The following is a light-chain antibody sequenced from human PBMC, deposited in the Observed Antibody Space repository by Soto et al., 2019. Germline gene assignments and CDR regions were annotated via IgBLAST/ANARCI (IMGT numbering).Light chain of an antibody. V-gene: IGKV3-20*01. CDR3: QRYGSSPPLT. J-gene: IGKJ4*01. CDR1: QSVSSNY. Sequence: ESVLMQSPGTLSLSPGERATLSCSASQSVSSNYLAWYQQKPGQAPRLLIDGASRRATGIPDRFTGSGSGTDFTLTISRLEPEDIAVYYCQRYGSSPPLTFGGGTRVEI. CDR2: GAS.